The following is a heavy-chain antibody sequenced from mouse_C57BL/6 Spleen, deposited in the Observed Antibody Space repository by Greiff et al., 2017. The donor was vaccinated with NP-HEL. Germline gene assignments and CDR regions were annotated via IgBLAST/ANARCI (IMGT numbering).Heavy chain of an antibody. Sequence: VQLQESGAELVKPGASVKISCKASGYAFSSYWMNWVKQRPGKGLEWIGQIYPGDGDTNYNGKFKGKATLTADKSSSTAYMQLSSLTSEDSAVYFCARGDYGWYFDVWGTGTTVTVSS. CDR2: IYPGDGDT. CDR3: ARGDYGWYFDV. D-gene: IGHD1-1*01. J-gene: IGHJ1*03. CDR1: GYAFSSYW. V-gene: IGHV1-80*01.